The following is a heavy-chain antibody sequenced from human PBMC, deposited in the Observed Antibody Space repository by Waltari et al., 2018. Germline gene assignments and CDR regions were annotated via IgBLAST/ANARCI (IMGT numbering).Heavy chain of an antibody. CDR2: IYWNDDK. V-gene: IGHV2-5*01. D-gene: IGHD2-2*01. CDR3: AHSFIVVVPAANYWYFDL. Sequence: QITLKESGPTLVKPTQTLTLTCTFSGFPLRTSGVGVGWIRQPTGQALEWLALIYWNDDKRYSPSLKSRLTITKDTSKNQVVLTMTNMDPVDTATYYCAHSFIVVVPAANYWYFDLWGRGTLVTVSS. J-gene: IGHJ2*01. CDR1: GFPLRTSGVG.